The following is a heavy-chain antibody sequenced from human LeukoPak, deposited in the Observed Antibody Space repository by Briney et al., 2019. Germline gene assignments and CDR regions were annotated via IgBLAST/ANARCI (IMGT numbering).Heavy chain of an antibody. D-gene: IGHD6-19*01. V-gene: IGHV4-59*01. CDR2: IYYSRST. Sequence: SETLSLTCTVSGGSISSYYWSWIRQPPGKGLEWIGYIYYSRSTNYNPSLKSRVTISVDTSKNQFSLKLSSVTAADTAVYYCARGSGQWLALYYFDYWGQGTLVTVSS. CDR1: GGSISSYY. CDR3: ARGSGQWLALYYFDY. J-gene: IGHJ4*02.